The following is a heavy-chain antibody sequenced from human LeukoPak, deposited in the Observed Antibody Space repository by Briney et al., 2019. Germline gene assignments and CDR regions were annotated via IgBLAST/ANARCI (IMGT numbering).Heavy chain of an antibody. D-gene: IGHD2-21*02. V-gene: IGHV3-23*01. J-gene: IGHJ4*02. CDR1: GFTLRSYV. CDR3: AKDRLLNCRGDCYIFDY. CDR2: ISGSGDST. Sequence: GGSLRLSCVASGFTLRSYVMNWVRQTPGKGLEWVSSISGSGDSTFYADSVKGRFSISRDNSKNTLYLQVNGPRTEDTAVYYCAKDRLLNCRGDCYIFDYWGQGTVVTVSS.